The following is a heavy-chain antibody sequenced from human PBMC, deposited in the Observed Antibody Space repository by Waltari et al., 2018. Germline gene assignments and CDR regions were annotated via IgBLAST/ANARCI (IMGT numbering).Heavy chain of an antibody. CDR1: GFTFSSYS. V-gene: IGHV3-48*04. CDR2: ISSSSTI. J-gene: IGHJ2*01. CDR3: ARPSRTRTRYFDL. Sequence: EVQLVESGGGLVQPGGSLRLSCAASGFTFSSYSMNWVRQAPGKGLEWVSYISSSSTIYYADSVKGRFTISRDNAKNSLYLQMNSLRAEDTAVYYCARPSRTRTRYFDLWGRGTLVTVSS.